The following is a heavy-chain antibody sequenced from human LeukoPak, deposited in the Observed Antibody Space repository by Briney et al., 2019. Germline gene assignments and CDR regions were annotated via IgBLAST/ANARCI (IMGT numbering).Heavy chain of an antibody. CDR3: ARYGSGSTWFDP. V-gene: IGHV4-30-4*01. J-gene: IGHJ5*02. CDR2: INYSGST. D-gene: IGHD3-10*01. Sequence: SETLSLTCTVSGGSISSDNYQWSWIRQPPGKGLEWIGYINYSGSTYYNPSLKSRVTISVGTSKNHFPLRLSSVTAADTAVYYCARYGSGSTWFDPWGQGTLVTVSS. CDR1: GGSISSDNYQ.